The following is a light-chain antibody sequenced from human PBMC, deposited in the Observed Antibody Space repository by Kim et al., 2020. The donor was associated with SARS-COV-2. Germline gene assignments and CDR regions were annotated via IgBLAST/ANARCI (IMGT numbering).Light chain of an antibody. J-gene: IGKJ2*02. CDR2: KAS. V-gene: IGKV1-5*03. CDR3: QQHNDYYRT. Sequence: ASVGDRVIFTCRASQNVNAWVAWYQQKPNKPPKLLIYKASNLQTGVPSRFSGSGSGTDFTLTINSLQPDDFATYYCQQHNDYYRTFGQGTKLEI. CDR1: QNVNAW.